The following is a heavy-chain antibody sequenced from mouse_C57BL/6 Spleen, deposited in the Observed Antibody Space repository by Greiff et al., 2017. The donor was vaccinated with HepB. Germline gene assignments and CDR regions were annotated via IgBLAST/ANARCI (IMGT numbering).Heavy chain of an antibody. CDR1: GFNIKDYY. V-gene: IGHV14-2*01. J-gene: IGHJ2*01. D-gene: IGHD3-3*01. CDR2: IDPEDGET. CDR3: AGWDSGVDY. Sequence: EVKLVESGAELVKPGASVKLSCTASGFNIKDYYMHWVKQRPEQGLEWIGRIDPEDGETKYAPKFQGKATITADTSSNTAYLQLSSLTSEDTAVSYCAGWDSGVDYWGQGTTLTVSS.